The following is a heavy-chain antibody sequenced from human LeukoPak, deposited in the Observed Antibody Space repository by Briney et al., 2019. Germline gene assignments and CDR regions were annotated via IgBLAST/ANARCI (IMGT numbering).Heavy chain of an antibody. CDR1: GGSFSGYY. CDR3: ARHGEGIPAAVGY. Sequence: SETLSLTCVVNGGSFSGYYWSWIRQPPGKGLEWIGEIDQSGTTNYNPSLKSRVTISVDTSKNQFSLKLSSVTAADTAVYYCARHGEGIPAAVGYWGQGTLVTVSS. CDR2: IDQSGTT. V-gene: IGHV4-34*01. J-gene: IGHJ4*02. D-gene: IGHD2-2*01.